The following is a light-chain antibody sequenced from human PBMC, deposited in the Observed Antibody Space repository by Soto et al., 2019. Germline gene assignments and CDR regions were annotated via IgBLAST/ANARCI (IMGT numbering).Light chain of an antibody. V-gene: IGLV2-14*03. J-gene: IGLJ2*01. Sequence: QSALTQPASVSGSPGQSITISCTGTSSDVGGYNYVSWYQQHPGNAPKLMIYDVTKRPSGVSNRFSGSKSGNTASLTISGLQAEDEADYYCSSYTSGSTLVFGGGTKVTVL. CDR1: SSDVGGYNY. CDR2: DVT. CDR3: SSYTSGSTLV.